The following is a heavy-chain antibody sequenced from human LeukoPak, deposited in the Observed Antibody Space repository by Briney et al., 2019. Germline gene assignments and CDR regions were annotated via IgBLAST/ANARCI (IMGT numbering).Heavy chain of an antibody. J-gene: IGHJ4*02. Sequence: NASETLSLTCGVHSGSLSDKYWSWIRQPPGKGLEWIGEINPSGRTNYNPSLKSRVTMSIDTSKNQFSLKLSSVTAADTAVYYCARLSGYHFDYWGQGALVTVSS. CDR3: ARLSGYHFDY. CDR1: SGSLSDKY. V-gene: IGHV4-34*01. D-gene: IGHD5-12*01. CDR2: INPSGRT.